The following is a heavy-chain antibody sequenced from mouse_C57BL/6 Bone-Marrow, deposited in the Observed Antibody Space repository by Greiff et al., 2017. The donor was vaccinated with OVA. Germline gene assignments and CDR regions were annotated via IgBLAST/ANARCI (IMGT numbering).Heavy chain of an antibody. V-gene: IGHV1-19*01. CDR2: INPYNGGT. J-gene: IGHJ2*01. D-gene: IGHD1-1*01. Sequence: VQLQQSGPVLVKPGASVKMSCKASGYTFTDYYMNWVKQSHGKSLEWIGVINPYNGGTSYNQKFKGKATLTVDKSSSTAYMELNSLTSEDSAVYYCARNYGSSYCYFDYWGQGTTLTVSS. CDR3: ARNYGSSYCYFDY. CDR1: GYTFTDYY.